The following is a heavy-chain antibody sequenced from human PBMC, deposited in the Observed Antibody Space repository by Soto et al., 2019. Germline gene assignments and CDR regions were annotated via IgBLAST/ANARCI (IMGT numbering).Heavy chain of an antibody. D-gene: IGHD3-10*01. Sequence: GGALRRSCAASGFTFSSYSMNWVRQAPGKGLEWVSYISSSSSTIYYADSVKGRFTISRDNAKNSLYLQMNSLRGEDTAVYYCARPSSGNHRTLGYWGQGTLVTVSS. CDR1: GFTFSSYS. J-gene: IGHJ4*02. CDR2: ISSSSSTI. CDR3: ARPSSGNHRTLGY. V-gene: IGHV3-48*01.